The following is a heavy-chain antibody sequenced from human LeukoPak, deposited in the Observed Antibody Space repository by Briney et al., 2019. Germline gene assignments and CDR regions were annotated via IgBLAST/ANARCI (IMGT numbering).Heavy chain of an antibody. CDR1: GYTFTSYY. J-gene: IGHJ4*02. V-gene: IGHV1-46*01. Sequence: ASVKVSFKASGYTFTSYYMHWVRQAPGQGLEWMGIINPSSGSISYAQKFQGRVTMTRVTSTSTVYMELSSLRSEDTAVYFCARGIVWDIVVVPAALGFDYWGQGTLVTVSS. CDR3: ARGIVWDIVVVPAALGFDY. CDR2: INPSSGSI. D-gene: IGHD2-2*01.